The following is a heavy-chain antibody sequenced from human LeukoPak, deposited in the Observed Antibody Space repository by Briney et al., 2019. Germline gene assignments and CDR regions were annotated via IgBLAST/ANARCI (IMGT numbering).Heavy chain of an antibody. CDR2: IYHTGNA. CDR1: GGSITSANW. J-gene: IGHJ4*02. Sequence: SETLSLTCAVSGGSITSANWWSWVRQSPGKGLQWIGEIYHTGNANYNPSLQSRVIISLDRSKNQFSLRLSSVTAADTAVYYCARAHGITMVRGVLYYFDYWGQGTLVTVSS. CDR3: ARAHGITMVRGVLYYFDY. D-gene: IGHD3-10*01. V-gene: IGHV4-4*02.